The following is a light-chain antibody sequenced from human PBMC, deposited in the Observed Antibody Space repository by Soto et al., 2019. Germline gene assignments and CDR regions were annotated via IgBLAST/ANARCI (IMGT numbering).Light chain of an antibody. CDR2: EVN. Sequence: QSARTQPPSASGSPGQSVAISCTETSSDVGGYNYVSWYQQHPGKAPKLMIYEVNKRPSGVPDRFSGSKSGNTASLTVSGLQAEDEADYYCSSYAGSSNVFGTGTKVTVL. V-gene: IGLV2-8*01. CDR1: SSDVGGYNY. CDR3: SSYAGSSNV. J-gene: IGLJ1*01.